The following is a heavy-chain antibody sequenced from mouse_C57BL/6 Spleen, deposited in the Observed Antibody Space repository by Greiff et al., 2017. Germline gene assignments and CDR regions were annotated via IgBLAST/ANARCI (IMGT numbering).Heavy chain of an antibody. Sequence: QVQLQQPGAELVKPGASVKTSCKASGYTFTSYWITWVKQRPGQGLEWIGDIYPGSGSTNYNEKFKSKATLTVDTSSSTAYMQLSSLTSEDSAVYYCARQRDYDVDYAMDYWGQGTSVTVSS. CDR1: GYTFTSYW. D-gene: IGHD2-4*01. CDR3: ARQRDYDVDYAMDY. J-gene: IGHJ4*01. V-gene: IGHV1-55*01. CDR2: IYPGSGST.